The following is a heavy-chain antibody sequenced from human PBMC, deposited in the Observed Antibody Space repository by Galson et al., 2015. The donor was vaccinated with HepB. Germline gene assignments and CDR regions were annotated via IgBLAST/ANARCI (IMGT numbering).Heavy chain of an antibody. CDR3: ASHELIREYQLIDDYYYYYMDV. D-gene: IGHD2-2*01. J-gene: IGHJ6*03. V-gene: IGHV5-10-1*01. CDR2: IDPSDSYT. CDR1: GYSFTSYW. Sequence: QSGAEVKKPGESLRISCKGSGYSFTSYWISWVRQMPGKGLEWMGRIDPSDSYTNYSPSFQGHVTISADKSISTAYLQWSSLKASDTAMYYCASHELIREYQLIDDYYYYYMDVWGKGTTVTVSS.